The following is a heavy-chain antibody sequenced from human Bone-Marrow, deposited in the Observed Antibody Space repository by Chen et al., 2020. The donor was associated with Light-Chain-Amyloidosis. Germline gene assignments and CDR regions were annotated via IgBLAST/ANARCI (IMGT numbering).Heavy chain of an antibody. CDR2: VTSSSSFM. CDR1: GFTFRDHI. CDR3: AREGGYTSKLDY. J-gene: IGHJ4*02. Sequence: EVQLVGSGGGLVKPGGSLRLTCAASGFTFRDHIMHWVRQAPGKGLEWLSSVTSSSSFMYDADSVKGRFSISRDNAKSSLYLQMNILRAEDTAVYYCAREGGYTSKLDYWGQGTLVTVSS. D-gene: IGHD5-12*01. V-gene: IGHV3-21*01.